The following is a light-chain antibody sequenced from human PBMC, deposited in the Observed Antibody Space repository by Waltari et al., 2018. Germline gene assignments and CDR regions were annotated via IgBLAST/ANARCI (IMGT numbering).Light chain of an antibody. V-gene: IGKV3-20*01. CDR2: RAS. Sequence: EIALTQSPGTASLSPGDRVTLSCTASQSVGSSSLAWYQQKPGQAPKLVIYRASRRATGIPNRFSGSGSGTDFSLTISRLEPEDFAVYYCQQHGTLPATFGQGTKVEIK. CDR3: QQHGTLPAT. J-gene: IGKJ1*01. CDR1: QSVGSSS.